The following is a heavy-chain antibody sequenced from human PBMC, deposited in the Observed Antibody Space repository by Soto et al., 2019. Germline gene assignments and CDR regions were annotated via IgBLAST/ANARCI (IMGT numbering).Heavy chain of an antibody. V-gene: IGHV3-21*01. CDR2: ISSSSSYI. D-gene: IGHD6-19*01. CDR1: GFTFSSNS. CDR3: ARVGGSGWYGDY. J-gene: IGHJ4*02. Sequence: PGGSLRLSCAASGFTFSSNSMKWARQAPGKGLEWVSSISSSSSYIYYADSVKGRFTVSRDNANNSLYLQMNSLRDEDTAVYYCARVGGSGWYGDYWGQGTLVTVSS.